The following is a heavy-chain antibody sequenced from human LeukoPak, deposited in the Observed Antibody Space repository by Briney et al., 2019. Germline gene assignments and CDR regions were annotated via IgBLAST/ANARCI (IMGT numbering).Heavy chain of an antibody. CDR2: IYYRGST. Sequence: PSETLSLTCTVAGGSISSSSYYWGWIRQPPGKGLEWIGSIYYRGSTYYNPSLKSRVTISVDTSKNQFSLKLSSVTAADTAVYYCARIYYGIAAAASPTYYYYYYMDVWGKGTTVTISS. J-gene: IGHJ6*03. V-gene: IGHV4-39*01. D-gene: IGHD6-13*01. CDR1: GGSISSSSYY. CDR3: ARIYYGIAAAASPTYYYYYYMDV.